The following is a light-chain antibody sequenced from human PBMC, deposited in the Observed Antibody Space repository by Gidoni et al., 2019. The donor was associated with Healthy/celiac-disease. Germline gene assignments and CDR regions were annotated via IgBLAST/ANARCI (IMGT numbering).Light chain of an antibody. J-gene: IGLJ2*01. CDR3: QTWGTGIPV. CDR1: RGHSSYA. CDR2: LNSDGSH. V-gene: IGLV4-69*01. Sequence: QLVLTQSPSASASLGASVTLTCTLSRGHSSYAIAWHQQQPEKGPRYLMKLNSDGSHSKGDGIPDRFSGSSSGAERYLTISSLQSEDEADYYCQTWGTGIPVFGGGTKLTVL.